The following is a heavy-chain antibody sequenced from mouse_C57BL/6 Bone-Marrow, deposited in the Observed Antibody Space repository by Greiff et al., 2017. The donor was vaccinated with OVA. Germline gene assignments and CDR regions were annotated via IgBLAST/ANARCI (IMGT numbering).Heavy chain of an antibody. V-gene: IGHV3-5*01. Sequence: EVKLMESGPGLVKPSQTVFLTCTVTGISITTGNYRWSWIRPFPGNKLEWIGYIYYSGTITYNPSLTSRTTITRDTPKNQFFLEMNSLTAEDTATYYCARELGPHWYFDVWGTGTTVTVSS. CDR2: IYYSGTI. D-gene: IGHD4-1*01. J-gene: IGHJ1*03. CDR1: GISITTGNYR. CDR3: ARELGPHWYFDV.